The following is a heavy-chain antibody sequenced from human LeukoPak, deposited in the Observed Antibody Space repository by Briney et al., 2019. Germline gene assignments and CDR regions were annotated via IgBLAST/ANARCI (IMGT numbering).Heavy chain of an antibody. CDR2: IYYSGST. J-gene: IGHJ3*02. CDR3: ARAVGGLRPADAFDI. D-gene: IGHD5-12*01. V-gene: IGHV4-59*01. CDR1: GGSISSYY. Sequence: SETLSLTCTVSGGSISSYYWSWIRQPPGKGLEWIGYIYYSGSTNYNPSLKSRVTISVDTSKNQFSLKLSSVTAADTAVYYCARAVGGLRPADAFDIWGQGTMVTVSS.